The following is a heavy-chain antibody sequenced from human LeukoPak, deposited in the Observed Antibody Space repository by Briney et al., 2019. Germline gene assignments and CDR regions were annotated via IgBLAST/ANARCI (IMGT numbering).Heavy chain of an antibody. J-gene: IGHJ4*02. CDR2: MSPNSGNT. V-gene: IGHV1-8*01. Sequence: ASVKVSCKASGYTFTSNSMNWMRQATGQGLEWMGWMSPNSGNTGYAQKFQGRVTMTRDTSTGTAYLELSSLRSEDSAVYYCVRTPPNWGADFWGQGTLVTVSS. CDR1: GYTFTSNS. CDR3: VRTPPNWGADF. D-gene: IGHD7-27*01.